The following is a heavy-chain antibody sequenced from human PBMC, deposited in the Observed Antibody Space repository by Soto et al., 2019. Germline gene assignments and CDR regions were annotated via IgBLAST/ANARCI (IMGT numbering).Heavy chain of an antibody. V-gene: IGHV4-59*01. CDR3: AREGTPGGMDV. CDR1: GGSISSYY. Sequence: SETLSLTCTVSGGSISSYYWSWIRQPPGKGLEWIGYIYYSGSTNYNPSLKSRVTISVDTSKNQFSLKLSSVTAADTAVYYCAREGTPGGMDVWGQGTKVTVSS. CDR2: IYYSGST. D-gene: IGHD1-1*01. J-gene: IGHJ6*02.